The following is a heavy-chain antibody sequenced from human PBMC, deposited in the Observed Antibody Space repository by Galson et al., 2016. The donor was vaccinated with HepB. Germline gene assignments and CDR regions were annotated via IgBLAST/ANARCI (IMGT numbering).Heavy chain of an antibody. CDR1: GFTVRSNY. Sequence: SLRLSCAVTGFTVRSNYVGWVRHGPEKGLEWVAIVYAGGNTNYADSVKGRFTISRDESENAMSLQMSSLRREDTAVYYCVTYCTGGSCKVGHWGQGTLVTVS. V-gene: IGHV3-53*01. CDR3: VTYCTGGSCKVGH. D-gene: IGHD2-8*02. J-gene: IGHJ4*02. CDR2: VYAGGNT.